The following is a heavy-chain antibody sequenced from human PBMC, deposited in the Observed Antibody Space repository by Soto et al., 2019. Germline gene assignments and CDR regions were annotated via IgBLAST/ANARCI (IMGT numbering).Heavy chain of an antibody. CDR2: ISYDSTKT. CDR1: GFTFNSYG. V-gene: IGHV3-30*03. CDR3: ASTRVPLSLCLYF. Sequence: GGPLRLSCAASGFTFNSYGMHWVRQRPGNGLEWVAFISYDSTKTYYADSVKGRFTISRDNSNSALYVQMNSLTGADPGFYWCASTRVPLSLCLYF. D-gene: IGHD3-10*01. J-gene: IGHJ1*01.